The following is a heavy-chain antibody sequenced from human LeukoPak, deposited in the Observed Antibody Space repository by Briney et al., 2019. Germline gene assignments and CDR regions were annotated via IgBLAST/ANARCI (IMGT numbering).Heavy chain of an antibody. CDR1: GYTFTGYY. CDR2: INPNSGGT. V-gene: IGHV1-2*02. Sequence: ASVKVSCKASGYTFTGYYMHWVRQAPGQGLEWMGWINPNSGGTNYAQKFQGRVTMTRDTSISTAYMELSRLRSDDTAVYYCARAHYRDPYYDYVWGSYRLVPGSSDYWGQGTLVTVSS. J-gene: IGHJ4*02. CDR3: ARAHYRDPYYDYVWGSYRLVPGSSDY. D-gene: IGHD3-16*02.